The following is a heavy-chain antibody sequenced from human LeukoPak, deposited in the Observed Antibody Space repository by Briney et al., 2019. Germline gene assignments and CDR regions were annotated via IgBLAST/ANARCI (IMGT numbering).Heavy chain of an antibody. CDR1: RFTLSSYS. D-gene: IGHD4-17*01. Sequence: GRSLRLSCAASRFTLSSYSMNWVRQAPGKGLGWVSSTRTSSRYIYYADSVKGRFTISRDNAKNSLYLQMNSLRAEDTAVYYCARDLGDYVPLVDYWGQGTLVTVSS. CDR2: TRTSSRYI. V-gene: IGHV3-21*01. CDR3: ARDLGDYVPLVDY. J-gene: IGHJ4*02.